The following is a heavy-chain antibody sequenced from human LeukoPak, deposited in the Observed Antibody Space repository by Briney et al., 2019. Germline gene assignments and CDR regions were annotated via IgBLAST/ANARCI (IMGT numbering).Heavy chain of an antibody. Sequence: PSETLSLTCAVYGGSFSGYYWSWIRQPPGKGLEWIGEINHSGSTNYNPSLKSRVTISLDTSKNQFSLKLNSVTAADTAVYYCARGKCSDYNCYFDYWGQGTLVTVSS. CDR3: ARGKCSDYNCYFDY. D-gene: IGHD3-22*01. J-gene: IGHJ4*02. CDR2: INHSGST. V-gene: IGHV4-34*01. CDR1: GGSFSGYY.